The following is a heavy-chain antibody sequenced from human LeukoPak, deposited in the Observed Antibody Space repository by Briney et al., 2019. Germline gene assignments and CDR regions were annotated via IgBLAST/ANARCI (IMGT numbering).Heavy chain of an antibody. CDR2: IYYSGST. CDR1: GGSVSSYY. J-gene: IGHJ4*02. V-gene: IGHV4-59*02. CDR3: ARGDTAMVR. Sequence: SETLSLTCTVSGGSVSSYYWSWIRQPPGKGLEWIGYIYYSGSTNYDPSLKSRVTISVDTSKNQFSLKLSSVTAADTAVYYCARGDTAMVRWGQGTLVTVSS. D-gene: IGHD5-18*01.